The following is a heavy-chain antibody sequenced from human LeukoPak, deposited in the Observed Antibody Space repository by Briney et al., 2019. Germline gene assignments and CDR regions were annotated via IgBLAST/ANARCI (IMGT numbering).Heavy chain of an antibody. CDR2: INPGRST. CDR3: ARASYYEDRNNIAFDI. V-gene: IGHV4-4*07. J-gene: IGHJ3*02. D-gene: IGHD3-10*01. CDR1: GGSISSYY. Sequence: SETLSLTCTVSGGSISSYYWSWIRQPAGKGLEWIGRINPGRSTKNNPSLKSRVTMSLDTRKNQLSLNLGSVTAADTAVYYCARASYYEDRNNIAFDIWGRGTMVTVSS.